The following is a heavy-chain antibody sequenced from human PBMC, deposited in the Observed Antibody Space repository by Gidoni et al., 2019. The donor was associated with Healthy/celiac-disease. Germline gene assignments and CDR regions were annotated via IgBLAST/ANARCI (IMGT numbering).Heavy chain of an antibody. D-gene: IGHD2-15*01. Sequence: EVQLVESGGGLVQPGRSLRLSCTASGFTFGAYAMSWFRQAPGKGLEWVGFIRSKAYGGTTEYAASVKGRFTSSRDDSKSIAYLQMNSLKTEDTAVYYCTRDLETVVVAATPLGYWGQGTLVTVSS. CDR1: GFTFGAYA. CDR2: IRSKAYGGTT. V-gene: IGHV3-49*03. J-gene: IGHJ4*02. CDR3: TRDLETVVVAATPLGY.